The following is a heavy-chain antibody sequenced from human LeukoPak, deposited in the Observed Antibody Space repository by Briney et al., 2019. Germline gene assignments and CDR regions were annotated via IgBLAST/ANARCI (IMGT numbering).Heavy chain of an antibody. Sequence: GGSLRLSCAASGFTFSSYWMHWVRQAPGEGLVWVSRIDSDGSSTNYADSVKGRFTISRDNAKNTLYLQMNSLRAEDTAMYYCARPIYSGSFHSHPTYFDYWGQGTLVTVSS. CDR1: GFTFSSYW. CDR2: IDSDGSST. CDR3: ARPIYSGSFHSHPTYFDY. V-gene: IGHV3-74*01. D-gene: IGHD1-26*01. J-gene: IGHJ4*02.